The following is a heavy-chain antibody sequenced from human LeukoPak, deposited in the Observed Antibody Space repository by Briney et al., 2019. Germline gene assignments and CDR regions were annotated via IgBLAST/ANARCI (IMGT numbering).Heavy chain of an antibody. CDR3: ARKNDLFNAAFDI. Sequence: GGSLRLSCAASGFTVSSSYMSWVRQAPGKGLEWVSITYTDVNTNYADSVKGRFTISRDNSQNTMSLQMSSLRAEDTAVYYCARKNDLFNAAFDIWGQGTVVTVSS. D-gene: IGHD1-1*01. CDR1: GFTVSSSY. CDR2: TYTDVNT. V-gene: IGHV3-53*01. J-gene: IGHJ3*02.